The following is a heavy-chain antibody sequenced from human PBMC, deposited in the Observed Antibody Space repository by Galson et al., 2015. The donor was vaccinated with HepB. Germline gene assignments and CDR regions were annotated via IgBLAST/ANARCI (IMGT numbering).Heavy chain of an antibody. Sequence: SVKVSCKASGYTFTSYGISWVRQAPGQGLEWMGWISAYNGNTNYAQKLQGRVTMTTDTSTSTAYMELRSLGSDDTAVYYCARDRGDYGDSYYFDYWGQGTLVTVSS. J-gene: IGHJ4*02. V-gene: IGHV1-18*04. D-gene: IGHD4-17*01. CDR3: ARDRGDYGDSYYFDY. CDR2: ISAYNGNT. CDR1: GYTFTSYG.